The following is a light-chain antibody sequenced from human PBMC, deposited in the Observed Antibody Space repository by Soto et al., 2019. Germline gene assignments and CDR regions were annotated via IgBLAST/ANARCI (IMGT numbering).Light chain of an antibody. J-gene: IGKJ1*01. V-gene: IGKV3-15*01. CDR2: GAS. CDR3: QQYNNCPT. CDR1: QSVNSN. Sequence: EIVMTQSPATLSVSPGERATLSCRASQSVNSNLAWYQQKPGQAPRLLIYGASTRATGVPARFSGSGSGTEFILTVSSLQSADFAVYFCQQYNNCPTFGQAPKVQIK.